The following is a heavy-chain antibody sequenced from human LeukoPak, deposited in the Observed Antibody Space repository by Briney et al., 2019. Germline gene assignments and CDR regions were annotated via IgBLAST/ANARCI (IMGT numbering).Heavy chain of an antibody. Sequence: SETLSLTCTVSGGSISSYYRSWIRQPPGKGLEWIGYIYFSGSTNYNPSLKSRVTISVDTSKNQFSLKVSSVTAADTAVYYYARADNWNDVPFEYWGQGTLVTVSS. V-gene: IGHV4-59*08. CDR3: ARADNWNDVPFEY. CDR1: GGSISSYY. CDR2: IYFSGST. D-gene: IGHD1-1*01. J-gene: IGHJ4*02.